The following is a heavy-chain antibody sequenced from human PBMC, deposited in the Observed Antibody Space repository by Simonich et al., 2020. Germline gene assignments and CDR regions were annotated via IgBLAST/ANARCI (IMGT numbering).Heavy chain of an antibody. CDR1: GGSISSYY. V-gene: IGHV4-59*08. CDR2: IYYSGST. CDR3: ARLPDY. J-gene: IGHJ4*02. Sequence: QVQLQESGPGLVKPSETLSLTCTVSGGSISSYYWSWIRQPPGKGLEWIGYIYYSGSTNYNPSRQSRFTISVDTSKNQFSLKLISVTAADTAVYYCARLPDYWGQGTLVTVSS.